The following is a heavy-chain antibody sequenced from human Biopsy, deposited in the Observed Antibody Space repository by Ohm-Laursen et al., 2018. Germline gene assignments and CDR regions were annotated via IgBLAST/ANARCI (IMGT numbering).Heavy chain of an antibody. CDR2: IWNDGSNK. J-gene: IGHJ4*02. Sequence: SLRLSCAASGFTFSSYGMHWVRQAPGKGLEWVAAIWNDGSNKNYADSVKGRFTISRDNSKNTLYLQMNSLRGEDTAVYYCAKCMTGGSNYYFHHCGQGTLVTVS. D-gene: IGHD2-8*01. V-gene: IGHV3-33*06. CDR1: GFTFSSYG. CDR3: AKCMTGGSNYYFHH.